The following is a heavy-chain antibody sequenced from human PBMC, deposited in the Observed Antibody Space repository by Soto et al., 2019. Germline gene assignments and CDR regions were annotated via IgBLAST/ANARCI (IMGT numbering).Heavy chain of an antibody. CDR3: ARDRYGDRYFDY. J-gene: IGHJ4*02. CDR2: IYYSGST. D-gene: IGHD4-17*01. Sequence: PSETLSLTCTVSGGPVSSGSYYWSWIRQPPGKGLEWIGYIYYSGSTNYNPSLKSRVTISVDTSKNQFSLKLSSVTAADTAVYYCARDRYGDRYFDYWGQGTLVPVSS. V-gene: IGHV4-61*01. CDR1: GGPVSSGSYY.